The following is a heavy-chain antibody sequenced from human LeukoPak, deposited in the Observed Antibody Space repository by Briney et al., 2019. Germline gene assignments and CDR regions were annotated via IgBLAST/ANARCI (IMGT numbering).Heavy chain of an antibody. CDR1: GGSIRSSSYY. J-gene: IGHJ4*02. Sequence: SETLSLTCTVSGGSIRSSSYYWGWLRQPPGKGLEWIGSIYYSGSTNYKPSLRSRVTISVDTSKNQFSLKLSSVTAADTAVYYCARHAGSYYTYNLDYWGQGTLVTVSS. V-gene: IGHV4-39*01. CDR3: ARHAGSYYTYNLDY. CDR2: IYYSGST. D-gene: IGHD1-1*01.